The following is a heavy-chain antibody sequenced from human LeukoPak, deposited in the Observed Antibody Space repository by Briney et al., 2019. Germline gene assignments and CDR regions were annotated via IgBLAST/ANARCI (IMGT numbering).Heavy chain of an antibody. Sequence: SETLSHTCTVSGGSISSGSYYWSWIRQPAGKGLEWIGRIYTSGSTNYNPSLKSRVTISVDTSKNQFSLKLSSVTAADTAVYYCARGGSSSSEGYFDYWGQGTVVTVSS. CDR2: IYTSGST. CDR3: ARGGSSSSEGYFDY. V-gene: IGHV4-61*02. CDR1: GGSISSGSYY. D-gene: IGHD6-6*01. J-gene: IGHJ4*02.